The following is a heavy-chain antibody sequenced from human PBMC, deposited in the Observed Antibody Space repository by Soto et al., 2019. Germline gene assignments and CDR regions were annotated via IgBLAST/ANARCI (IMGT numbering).Heavy chain of an antibody. CDR1: GFTFSSYA. CDR3: AKYPEEQQLPQP. Sequence: GGSLRLSCAASGFTFSSYAMSWVRQAPGRGLEWVSAISGSGGSTYYADSVKGRFTISRDNSKNTLYLQMNSLRAEDTAVYYCAKYPEEQQLPQPWGQGTLVTVSS. J-gene: IGHJ5*02. D-gene: IGHD6-13*01. V-gene: IGHV3-23*01. CDR2: ISGSGGST.